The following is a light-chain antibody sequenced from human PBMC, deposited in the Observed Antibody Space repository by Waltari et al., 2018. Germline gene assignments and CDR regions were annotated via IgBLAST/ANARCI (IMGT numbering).Light chain of an antibody. CDR1: QRVRSSY. CDR3: QQYGTSSYT. V-gene: IGKV3-20*01. Sequence: EIVLTQSPGTLSLSPGERATLSCRASQRVRSSYLAWYQQKPGQAPRVLIYGASSRATGIPDRFSGSGSGTDFTLTISRLEPEDFAVYYCQQYGTSSYTFGQGTKLEIK. CDR2: GAS. J-gene: IGKJ2*01.